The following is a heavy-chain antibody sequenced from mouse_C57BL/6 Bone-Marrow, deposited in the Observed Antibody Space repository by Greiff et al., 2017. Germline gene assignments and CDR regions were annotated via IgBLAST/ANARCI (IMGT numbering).Heavy chain of an antibody. CDR3: ARGPYGSSTVLDY. Sequence: QVQLQQPGAELVRPGTSVKLSCKASGYTFTSYWMHWVKQRPGQGLEWIGVIDPSDSYTNYNQKFKGKATLTVDTSSSTAYMQLSSLTYEDSAVYYCARGPYGSSTVLDYGGQGTTLTVSS. J-gene: IGHJ2*01. CDR1: GYTFTSYW. CDR2: IDPSDSYT. D-gene: IGHD1-1*01. V-gene: IGHV1-59*01.